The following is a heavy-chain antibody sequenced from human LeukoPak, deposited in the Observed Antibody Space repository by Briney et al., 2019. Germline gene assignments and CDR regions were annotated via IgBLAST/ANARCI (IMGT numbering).Heavy chain of an antibody. Sequence: PGGSLRLSCAASGFTFSSYSMNWVRQAPGKGLEWVAVISYDGSNKYYADSVKGRFTISRDNSKNTLYLQMNSLRAEDTAVYYCARGAYGSGSYGDNWFDPWGQGTLVTVSS. CDR3: ARGAYGSGSYGDNWFDP. V-gene: IGHV3-30*03. CDR2: ISYDGSNK. J-gene: IGHJ5*02. CDR1: GFTFSSYS. D-gene: IGHD3-10*01.